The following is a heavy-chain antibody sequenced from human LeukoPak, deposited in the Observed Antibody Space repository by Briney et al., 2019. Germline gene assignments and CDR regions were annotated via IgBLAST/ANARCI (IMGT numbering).Heavy chain of an antibody. CDR1: GFTFGNYW. V-gene: IGHV3-7*05. CDR2: IKNDGGAT. CDR3: NGPTY. J-gene: IGHJ4*02. D-gene: IGHD2-8*01. Sequence: GGSLRLSCVASGFTFGNYWMNWVRQAPGKGLEWVANIKNDGGATYYLDSVKGRLTISRDNAKSSLYLQMDSLRAEDTAVYYCNGPTYWGQGTLVTVSS.